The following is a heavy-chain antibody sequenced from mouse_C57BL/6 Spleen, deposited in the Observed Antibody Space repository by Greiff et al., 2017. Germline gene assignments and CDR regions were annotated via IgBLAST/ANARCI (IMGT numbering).Heavy chain of an antibody. Sequence: VQGVESGPGLVAPSQCLSITCTVSGFSLTSYGVHWVRQPPGKGLEWLVVIWSDGSTTYNSALKSRLSISKDNYKSQVFLKMNSLQTDDTAMYYCARHDYYGSSGYYAMDYWGQGTSVTVSS. CDR3: ARHDYYGSSGYYAMDY. CDR2: IWSDGST. CDR1: GFSLTSYG. D-gene: IGHD1-1*01. V-gene: IGHV2-6-1*01. J-gene: IGHJ4*01.